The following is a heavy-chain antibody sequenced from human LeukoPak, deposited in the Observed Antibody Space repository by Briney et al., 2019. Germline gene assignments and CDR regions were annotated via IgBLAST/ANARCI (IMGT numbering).Heavy chain of an antibody. Sequence: GGSLRLSCAASGFTFSSYAMSWVRQAPGKGLKWVSSISGGGGSIYHADSVEGRFTISRDNSKNTLYLQMNSLRAEDTAVYYCAKNEYYGSGSYYFDYWGQGTLVTVSS. CDR2: ISGGGGSI. V-gene: IGHV3-23*01. CDR3: AKNEYYGSGSYYFDY. J-gene: IGHJ4*02. CDR1: GFTFSSYA. D-gene: IGHD3-10*01.